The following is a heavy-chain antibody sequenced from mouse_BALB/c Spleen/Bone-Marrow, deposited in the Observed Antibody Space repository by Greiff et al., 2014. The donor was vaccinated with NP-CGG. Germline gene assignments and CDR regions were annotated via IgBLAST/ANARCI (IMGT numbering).Heavy chain of an antibody. J-gene: IGHJ4*01. Sequence: EVQLQESGPGLVKPSQSLSLTCTVTGYSITSDYAWNWIRQFPGNKLEWMGYISYSGSTSYNPSLKSRISITRDTSKNQFFLQLNSVTTEDTATYYCASQDVYYYAMDYWGRGTSVTVSS. CDR3: ASQDVYYYAMDY. CDR2: ISYSGST. CDR1: GYSITSDYA. D-gene: IGHD3-2*02. V-gene: IGHV3-2*02.